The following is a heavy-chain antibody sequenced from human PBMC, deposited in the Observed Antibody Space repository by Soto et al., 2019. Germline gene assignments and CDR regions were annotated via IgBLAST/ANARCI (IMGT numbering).Heavy chain of an antibody. V-gene: IGHV1-69*01. CDR2: IIPIIGTA. D-gene: IGHD5-12*01. CDR1: GGTFNNYA. Sequence: QVQLVQSGAEVKKPGSSVKVSCKASGGTFNNYAISWVRQAPGQGLEWMGGIIPIIGTADSAHKFQGRLAIGAEESTGATFMALNSPRSEDSALYYCARVVMDVVATSAFDYWGQGDLVTVSS. CDR3: ARVVMDVVATSAFDY. J-gene: IGHJ4*02.